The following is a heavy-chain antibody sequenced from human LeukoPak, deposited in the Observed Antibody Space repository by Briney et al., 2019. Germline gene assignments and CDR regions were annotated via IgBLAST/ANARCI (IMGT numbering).Heavy chain of an antibody. D-gene: IGHD6-19*01. Sequence: GGSLRLSCAASGFTFSSYTMNWVRQAPGKGLEWVSSISSSSSYIYYADSVKGRFTISRDNAKNSLFLQMNSLRVDDTAVYYCARDPRNNIAVSAYYYYMDVWGKGTMVTVSS. CDR1: GFTFSSYT. V-gene: IGHV3-21*01. CDR2: ISSSSSYI. CDR3: ARDPRNNIAVSAYYYYMDV. J-gene: IGHJ6*03.